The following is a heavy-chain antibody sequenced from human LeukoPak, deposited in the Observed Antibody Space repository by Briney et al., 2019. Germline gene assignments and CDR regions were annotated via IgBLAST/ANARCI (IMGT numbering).Heavy chain of an antibody. J-gene: IGHJ4*02. CDR1: GFTFSSYG. V-gene: IGHV3-30*18. CDR3: AKDFQVPRSSTSNLFDY. D-gene: IGHD2-2*01. CDR2: ISYDGSNK. Sequence: GGSLRLSCAASGFTFSSYGMHWVRQAPGKGLEWVAVISYDGSNKYYADSVKGRFTISRDNSKNTLYLQMNSLRAEDTAVYCCAKDFQVPRSSTSNLFDYWGQGTLVTVSS.